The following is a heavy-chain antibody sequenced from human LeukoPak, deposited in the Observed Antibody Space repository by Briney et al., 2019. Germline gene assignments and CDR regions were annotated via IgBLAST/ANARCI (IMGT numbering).Heavy chain of an antibody. CDR1: GYTFTSYD. CDR2: MNPNSGNT. J-gene: IGHJ3*02. V-gene: IGHV1-8*03. D-gene: IGHD1-26*01. Sequence: ASVKVSCKASGYTFTSYDINWVRQATGQGLEWMGWMNPNSGNTGYAQKFQGRVTITRNTSISTAYMELSSLRSEDTAVYYCASPIATCDAFDIWGQGTMVTVSS. CDR3: ASPIATCDAFDI.